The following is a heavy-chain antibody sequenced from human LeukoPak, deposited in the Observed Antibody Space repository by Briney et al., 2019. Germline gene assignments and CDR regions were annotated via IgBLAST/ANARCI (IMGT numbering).Heavy chain of an antibody. V-gene: IGHV4-39*01. Sequence: SGALSLTCTVSGDSINTSNYCWGWIRQSTGKGLEWIGNIYYIGTSGYNSSLKSRVTISIDTSNNQFSLNLSSVTAAGTAFYYCARHRSGSYIRYFDFWGQGALVTVSS. D-gene: IGHD1-26*01. CDR2: IYYIGTS. CDR1: GDSINTSNYC. J-gene: IGHJ4*02. CDR3: ARHRSGSYIRYFDF.